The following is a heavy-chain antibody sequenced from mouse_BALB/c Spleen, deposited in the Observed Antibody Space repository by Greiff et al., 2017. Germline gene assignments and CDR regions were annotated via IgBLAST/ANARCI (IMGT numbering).Heavy chain of an antibody. CDR2: INPYNGDT. D-gene: IGHD2-4*01. CDR3: ARSGYDYDGSYYFDY. CDR1: GYSFTGYF. V-gene: IGHV1-20*02. Sequence: VQLKESGPELVKPGASVKISCKASGYSFTGYFMNWVMQSHGKSLEWIGRINPYNGDTFYNQKFKGKATLTVDKSSSTAHMELRSLASEDSAVYYCARSGYDYDGSYYFDYWGQGTTLTVSS. J-gene: IGHJ2*01.